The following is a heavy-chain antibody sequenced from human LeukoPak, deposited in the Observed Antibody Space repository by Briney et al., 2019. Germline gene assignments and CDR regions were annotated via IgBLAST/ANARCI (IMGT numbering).Heavy chain of an antibody. CDR1: GFTFSSYG. D-gene: IGHD6-19*01. V-gene: IGHV3-33*08. CDR3: ARDAIAVAGRNWYFDL. CDR2: IWYDGSNK. J-gene: IGHJ2*01. Sequence: GGSLRLSCAASGFTFSSYGMHWVRQAPGKGLEWVAVIWYDGSNKYYADSVKGRFTISRDNSKNTLYLQMNSLRAEDTAVYYCARDAIAVAGRNWYFDLWGRGTLVTVSS.